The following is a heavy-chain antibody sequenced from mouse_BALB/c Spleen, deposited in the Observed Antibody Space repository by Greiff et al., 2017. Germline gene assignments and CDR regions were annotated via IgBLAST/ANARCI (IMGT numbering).Heavy chain of an antibody. Sequence: SGTVLARPGASVKMSCKASGYTFTSYWMHWVKQRPGQGLEWIGAIYPGNSDTSYNQKFKGKAKLTAVTSTSTAYMELSSLTNEDSAVYYCTREGFYYGSSYWYFDVWGAGTTVTVSS. CDR1: GYTFTSYW. D-gene: IGHD1-1*01. V-gene: IGHV1-5*01. CDR2: IYPGNSDT. CDR3: TREGFYYGSSYWYFDV. J-gene: IGHJ1*01.